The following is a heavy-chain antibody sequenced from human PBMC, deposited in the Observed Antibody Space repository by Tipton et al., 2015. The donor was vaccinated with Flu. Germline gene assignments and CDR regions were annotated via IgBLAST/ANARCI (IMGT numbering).Heavy chain of an antibody. CDR1: GDSIGSRYF. D-gene: IGHD3-10*01. CDR2: IHRTGST. J-gene: IGHJ6*02. V-gene: IGHV4-38-2*02. CDR3: ARDQGFGAGLTYDYYAMDV. Sequence: TLSLTCSVSGDSIGSRYFWGWIRQPPGKGLEWIGNIHRTGSTYYNPSLKSRVTISVDTSKNQFSLRLSSVTAADTAVYYCARDQGFGAGLTYDYYAMDVWGQGTTVTVSS.